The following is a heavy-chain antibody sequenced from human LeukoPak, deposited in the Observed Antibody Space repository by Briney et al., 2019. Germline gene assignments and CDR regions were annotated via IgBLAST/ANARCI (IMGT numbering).Heavy chain of an antibody. D-gene: IGHD1-26*01. CDR1: GYTFTSYG. V-gene: IGHV1-18*01. CDR2: ISAYNGNT. Sequence: ASVKVSCKASGYTFTSYGISWVRQAPGQGLEWMGWISAYNGNTNYAQKLQGRVTMTTDTSTSTAYMELRGLRSDDTAVYYCARDYAPHEVGATSEFDYWGQGTLVTVSS. CDR3: ARDYAPHEVGATSEFDY. J-gene: IGHJ4*02.